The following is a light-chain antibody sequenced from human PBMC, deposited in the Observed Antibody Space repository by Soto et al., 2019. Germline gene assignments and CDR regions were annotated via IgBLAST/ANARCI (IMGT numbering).Light chain of an antibody. V-gene: IGLV2-14*01. CDR1: SSDVGGYNY. J-gene: IGLJ2*01. CDR2: EVS. Sequence: QSALTQPASVSGSPGQSITISCTGTSSDVGGYNYVSWYQQHPGKTPKLMIYEVSNRPSGVSNRFSGSKSGNTASLTISGLQAEDEADYYCGSYTSSSTLVFGGGTKPTVL. CDR3: GSYTSSSTLV.